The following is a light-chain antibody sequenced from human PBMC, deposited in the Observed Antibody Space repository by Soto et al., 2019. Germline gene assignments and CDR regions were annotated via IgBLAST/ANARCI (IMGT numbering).Light chain of an antibody. CDR3: QSYDSSLTVV. Sequence: QLVLTQPPSVSGAPGQRVTISCTGSSSNIGAGYDVHWYQQLPGTAPKLLIYDNNNRPSGVPDRFSGSKSGTSASLAITGLQAEDEADYYCQSYDSSLTVVFGGGTKLTVL. CDR2: DNN. V-gene: IGLV1-40*01. CDR1: SSNIGAGYD. J-gene: IGLJ2*01.